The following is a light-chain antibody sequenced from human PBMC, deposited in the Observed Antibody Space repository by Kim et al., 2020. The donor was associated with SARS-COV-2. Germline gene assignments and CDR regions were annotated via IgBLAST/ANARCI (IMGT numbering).Light chain of an antibody. J-gene: IGKJ5*01. Sequence: DIQMTQSPSSLSASVGDRVTFTCRASQDIRNDLGWYQQNPGRAPKRLIYGASSLQSGVPSRFSGSGSGTEFTLTISSVQPEDFATYFCLQHSTYPITFGQGTRLEIK. CDR3: LQHSTYPIT. CDR1: QDIRND. V-gene: IGKV1-17*01. CDR2: GAS.